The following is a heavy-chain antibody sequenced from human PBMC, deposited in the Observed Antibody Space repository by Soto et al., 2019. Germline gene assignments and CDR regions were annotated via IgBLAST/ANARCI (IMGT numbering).Heavy chain of an antibody. D-gene: IGHD3-22*01. CDR1: GFTFSSYG. Sequence: GGSLRLSCAASGFTFSSYGMHWVRQAPGKGLEWVAVISYDGSNKYYADSVKGRFTISRDNSKNTLYLQMNSLRAEDTAVYYCAKELSSGYPQTGHDYWGQGTLVTV. CDR2: ISYDGSNK. J-gene: IGHJ4*02. CDR3: AKELSSGYPQTGHDY. V-gene: IGHV3-30*18.